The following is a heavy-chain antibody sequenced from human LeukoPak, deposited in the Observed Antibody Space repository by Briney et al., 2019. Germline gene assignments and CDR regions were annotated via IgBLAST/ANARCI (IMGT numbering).Heavy chain of an antibody. CDR1: GYTFTSYY. J-gene: IGHJ4*02. Sequence: ASVKVSCKASGYTFTSYYIHWVRQAPGQGLEWMGIINPSGGSTTNAGSTSYAPKFQGRVTMTTDKSTSTVYMELSSLRSEDTAVYYCARVRYYDIRLSDYWGQGTLVTVSS. CDR3: ARVRYYDIRLSDY. V-gene: IGHV1-46*01. CDR2: INPSGGSTTNAGST. D-gene: IGHD3-22*01.